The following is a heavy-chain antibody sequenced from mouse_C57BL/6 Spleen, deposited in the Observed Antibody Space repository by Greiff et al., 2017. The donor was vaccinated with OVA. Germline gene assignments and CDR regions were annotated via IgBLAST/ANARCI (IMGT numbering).Heavy chain of an antibody. J-gene: IGHJ2*01. Sequence: VQLQQPGPELVKPGASVKLSCKASGYTFTSYWMHWVKQRPGQGLEWIGNINPSNGGTNYNEKFKSKATLTVDKSSSTAYMQLSSLTSEDSAVYYCARDYYGSRGDFDYWGQGTTLTVSS. CDR3: ARDYYGSRGDFDY. CDR1: GYTFTSYW. V-gene: IGHV1-53*01. CDR2: INPSNGGT. D-gene: IGHD1-1*01.